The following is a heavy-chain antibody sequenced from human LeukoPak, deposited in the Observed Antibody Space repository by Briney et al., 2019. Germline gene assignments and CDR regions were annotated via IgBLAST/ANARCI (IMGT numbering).Heavy chain of an antibody. J-gene: IGHJ4*02. CDR3: ARGLPQLPPYLDY. Sequence: SETLSLTCTVSGGSISSSSYYWVWIRQPPGKGLEWIGIIYYSGSTYYNPSLTSRVTISVDTSKNQFSLKLSSVTAADTAVYYCARGLPQLPPYLDYWGQGTLVTVSS. V-gene: IGHV4-39*01. CDR1: GGSISSSSYY. CDR2: IYYSGST. D-gene: IGHD2-15*01.